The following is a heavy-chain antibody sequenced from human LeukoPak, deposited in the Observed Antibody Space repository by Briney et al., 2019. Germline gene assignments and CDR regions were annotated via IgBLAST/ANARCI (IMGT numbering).Heavy chain of an antibody. Sequence: SETLSLTCAVYGGSFSGYYWSWIRQPPGKGLEWIGEINHSGSTNYNPSLKSRVTISVDTSKNQFSLKLSSVTAADTAVYYCARQVGANWFDPWGQGTLVTVSS. D-gene: IGHD1-26*01. J-gene: IGHJ5*02. CDR3: ARQVGANWFDP. CDR1: GGSFSGYY. CDR2: INHSGST. V-gene: IGHV4-34*01.